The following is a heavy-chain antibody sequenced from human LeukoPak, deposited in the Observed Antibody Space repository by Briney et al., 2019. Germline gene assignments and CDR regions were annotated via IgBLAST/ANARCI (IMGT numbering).Heavy chain of an antibody. J-gene: IGHJ4*02. CDR3: ARYDFWSGVPFDY. D-gene: IGHD3-3*01. V-gene: IGHV4-34*01. CDR2: INRSGST. Sequence: PSETLSLTCAVYGGSFSGYYWSWIRQPPGKGLEWIGEINRSGSTNCNPSLKSRVTISVDTSKNQFSLKLSSVTAADTAVYYCARYDFWSGVPFDYWGQGTLVTVSS. CDR1: GGSFSGYY.